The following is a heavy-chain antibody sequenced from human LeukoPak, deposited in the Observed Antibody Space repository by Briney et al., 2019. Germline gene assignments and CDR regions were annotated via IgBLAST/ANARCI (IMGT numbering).Heavy chain of an antibody. D-gene: IGHD3-10*01. CDR3: ARDLNYYYGSGSYNDY. J-gene: IGHJ4*02. CDR1: GYTLTELS. Sequence: ASVKVSCKVSGYTLTELSMHWGRQAPGKGLEWMGGFDPEDGETIYAQKFQGRVTMAEDTSTDTAYMELSSLRSEDTAVYYCARDLNYYYGSGSYNDYWGQGTLVTVSS. V-gene: IGHV1-24*01. CDR2: FDPEDGET.